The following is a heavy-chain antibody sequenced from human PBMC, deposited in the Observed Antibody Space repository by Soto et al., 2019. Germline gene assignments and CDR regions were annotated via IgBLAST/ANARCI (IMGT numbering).Heavy chain of an antibody. CDR2: IWYDGSNK. D-gene: IGHD6-19*01. J-gene: IGHJ4*02. Sequence: QVQLVESGGGVVQPGRSLRLSCAASGFTFSSNGMNWVRQAPGKGLEWVAVIWYDGSNKYYADSVKGRFTISRDNSKNKVYLQMNSLRAEDTAVYYCARDSGWVFDYWGQGTLVTVSS. CDR3: ARDSGWVFDY. CDR1: GFTFSSNG. V-gene: IGHV3-33*01.